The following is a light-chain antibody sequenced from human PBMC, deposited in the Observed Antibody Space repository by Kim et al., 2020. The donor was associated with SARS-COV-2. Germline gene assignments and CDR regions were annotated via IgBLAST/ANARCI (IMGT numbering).Light chain of an antibody. Sequence: PGERATLSCRASQSVSTYLAWYQQTPGQAPRLLIYDASNRATGVPARFSGSGSWTDFTLTISSLQSEDFAVYYCQQRSNWPPALTFGGGTKVDIK. CDR1: QSVSTY. CDR3: QQRSNWPPALT. V-gene: IGKV3-11*01. CDR2: DAS. J-gene: IGKJ4*01.